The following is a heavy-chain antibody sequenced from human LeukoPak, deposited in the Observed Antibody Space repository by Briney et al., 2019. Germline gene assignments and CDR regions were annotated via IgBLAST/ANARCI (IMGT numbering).Heavy chain of an antibody. Sequence: ASVKVSCKASGYTFTRFGISWVRQAPGQGLEWMGWISTYSGNTNYAQNLQGRVTMTTDTSTATTYMELRSLRSADTAVYYCARSYYDSTGPDYWGQGTLVTVSS. CDR1: GYTFTRFG. V-gene: IGHV1-18*01. CDR2: ISTYSGNT. CDR3: ARSYYDSTGPDY. J-gene: IGHJ4*02. D-gene: IGHD3-22*01.